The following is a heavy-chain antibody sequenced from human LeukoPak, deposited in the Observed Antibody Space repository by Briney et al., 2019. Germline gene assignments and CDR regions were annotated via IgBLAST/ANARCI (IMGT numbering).Heavy chain of an antibody. CDR2: IRYDGSNT. J-gene: IGHJ4*02. D-gene: IGHD7-27*01. V-gene: IGHV3-30*02. CDR3: ARGRRTGDRGYYFDY. CDR1: GFSFSDYD. Sequence: GGSLRLSCAASGFSFSDYDIHWVRLAPGKGLEWVTFIRYDGSNTYAESVKGRFTISRDNANNSLYLQMNNLRAEDTAMYYCARGRRTGDRGYYFDYWGQGTLVTVSS.